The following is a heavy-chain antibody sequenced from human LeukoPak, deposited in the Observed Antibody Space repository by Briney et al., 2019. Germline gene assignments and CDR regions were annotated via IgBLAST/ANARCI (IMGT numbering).Heavy chain of an antibody. J-gene: IGHJ3*02. V-gene: IGHV6-1*01. D-gene: IGHD3-22*01. CDR3: ARDHYGYYDSSGYYHRTFDAFDI. CDR2: TYYRSKWYN. CDR1: GDSVSSNSAA. Sequence: SQTLSLTCAISGDSVSSNSAAWNWIRQSPSRGLEWLGRTYYRSKWYNDYAVSVKSRITINPDTSKNQFSLKLSSVTAADTAVYYCARDHYGYYDSSGYYHRTFDAFDIWGQGTMVTVSS.